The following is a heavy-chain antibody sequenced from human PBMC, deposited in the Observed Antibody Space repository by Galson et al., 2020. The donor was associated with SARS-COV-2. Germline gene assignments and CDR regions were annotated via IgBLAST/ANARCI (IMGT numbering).Heavy chain of an antibody. J-gene: IGHJ4*02. CDR2: IDWDGDK. V-gene: IGHV2-70*11. D-gene: IGHD1-1*01. CDR3: ARTWITGTTSRTFDY. Sequence: SGPTLVKPTQTLTLTCTFSWFSLSTSGMCVSWIRQPPGKALEWLARIDWDGDKHYNTSLKTRFTISKDTSKNQVVLTMTNMDPVDTATYYCARTWITGTTSRTFDYWGQGTLVTVSS. CDR1: WFSLSTSGMC.